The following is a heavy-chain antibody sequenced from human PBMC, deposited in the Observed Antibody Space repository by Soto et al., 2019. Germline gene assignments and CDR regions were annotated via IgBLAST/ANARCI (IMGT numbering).Heavy chain of an antibody. Sequence: PSETLSLTCTVSGGSITSISYYWAWIRQSPGKGLEWIGSMYYSGSSYYNPSLKSRVTISVDTSKNQFSLSLNSVTAADTAVYYCASDLWSGYTLGHYYFDNWGQGSLVTVSS. J-gene: IGHJ4*02. V-gene: IGHV4-39*01. CDR2: MYYSGSS. D-gene: IGHD3-3*01. CDR1: GGSITSISYY. CDR3: ASDLWSGYTLGHYYFDN.